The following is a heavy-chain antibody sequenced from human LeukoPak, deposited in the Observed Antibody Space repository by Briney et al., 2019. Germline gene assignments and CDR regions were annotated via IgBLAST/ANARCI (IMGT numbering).Heavy chain of an antibody. V-gene: IGHV1-69*05. CDR2: IIPIFGTA. J-gene: IGHJ4*02. Sequence: ASVKVSCKASGYTFTSYGISWVRQAPGQGLEWMGGIIPIFGTANYAQKFQGRVTITTDESTSTAYMELSSLRSEDTAVYYCARAIRACSSTSCYWFDYWGQGTLVTVSS. CDR1: GYTFTSYG. D-gene: IGHD2-2*01. CDR3: ARAIRACSSTSCYWFDY.